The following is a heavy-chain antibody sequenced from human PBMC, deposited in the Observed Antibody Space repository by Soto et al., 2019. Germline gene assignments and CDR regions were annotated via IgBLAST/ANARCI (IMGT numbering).Heavy chain of an antibody. CDR3: ARFGVGNSSGWYALRGTEYFQH. D-gene: IGHD6-19*01. CDR2: ISGSGGST. CDR1: GFTFSSYA. V-gene: IGHV3-23*01. J-gene: IGHJ1*01. Sequence: GGSLRLSCAASGFTFSSYAMSWVRQAPGKGLEWVSAISGSGGSTYYADSVKGRFTISRDNSKNTLYLQMNSLRAEDTAVYYCARFGVGNSSGWYALRGTEYFQHWGQGILVTVSS.